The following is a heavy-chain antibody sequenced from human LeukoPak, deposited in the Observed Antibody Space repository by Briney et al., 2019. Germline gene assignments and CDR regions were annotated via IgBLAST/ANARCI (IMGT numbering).Heavy chain of an antibody. D-gene: IGHD3-16*01. CDR1: GYTFIDYY. J-gene: IGHJ4*02. V-gene: IGHV1-2*02. CDR2: INPTSGAT. CDR3: ARATNRGSPANAYVY. Sequence: GASVKVSCKASGYTFIDYYIHWVRQAPGQGLEWMGWINPTSGATNSAQKLHGRVTVTSDTSISTAYMELSGLRSDDTAIYYCARATNRGSPANAYVYWGQGTLVTVSS.